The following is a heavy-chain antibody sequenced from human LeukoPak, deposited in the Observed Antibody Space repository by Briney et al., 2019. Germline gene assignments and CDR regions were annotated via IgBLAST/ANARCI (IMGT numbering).Heavy chain of an antibody. CDR1: GFTFSSYD. CDR2: ISYDGSNK. D-gene: IGHD1-26*01. Sequence: GRSLRLSCAASGFTFSSYDMHWVRQAPGKGLEWVTVISYDGSNKYYGDSVKGRFTISRDNSKNTLYLKMNSLRAEDTAVYYRAKEGSNGDFDYWGQGTLVTVSS. V-gene: IGHV3-30*18. J-gene: IGHJ4*02. CDR3: AKEGSNGDFDY.